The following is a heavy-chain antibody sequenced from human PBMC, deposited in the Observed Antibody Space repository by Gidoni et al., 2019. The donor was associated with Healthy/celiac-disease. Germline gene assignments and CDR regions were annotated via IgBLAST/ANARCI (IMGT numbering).Heavy chain of an antibody. Sequence: QVQLVQSGAEVKKPGASVKVSCKASGYTFTSYAMHWVRQAPGQRLGWMGWINAGNGNTKYSQKFQGRVTITRDTSASTAYMELSSLRSEDTAVYYCARDMYYYDSSGPPVSIDYWGQGTLVTVSS. CDR2: INAGNGNT. CDR3: ARDMYYYDSSGPPVSIDY. CDR1: GYTFTSYA. J-gene: IGHJ4*02. V-gene: IGHV1-3*01. D-gene: IGHD3-22*01.